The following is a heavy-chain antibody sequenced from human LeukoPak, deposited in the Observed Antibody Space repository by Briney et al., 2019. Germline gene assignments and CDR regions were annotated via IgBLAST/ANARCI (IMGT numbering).Heavy chain of an antibody. Sequence: PGGSLRLSCAASGFTFSSYGMHWVRQAPGKGLEWVAVISYDGSNKYYADSVKGRFTISRDNSKNTLYLQMNSLRAEDTAVYYCAKDEGIVVVPAAIDYWGQGTLVTVSS. CDR1: GFTFSSYG. V-gene: IGHV3-30*18. CDR2: ISYDGSNK. J-gene: IGHJ4*02. D-gene: IGHD2-2*01. CDR3: AKDEGIVVVPAAIDY.